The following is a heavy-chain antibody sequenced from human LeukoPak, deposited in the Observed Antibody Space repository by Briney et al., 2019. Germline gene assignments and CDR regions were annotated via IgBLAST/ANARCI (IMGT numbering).Heavy chain of an antibody. CDR3: TRAGRALLRYFDWLSPTPYYFDY. J-gene: IGHJ4*02. D-gene: IGHD3-9*01. CDR2: IRSKAYGGTT. Sequence: GGSLRLSCTASGFTFGDYAMSWVRQAPGKGLEGVGFIRSKAYGGTTEYAASVKGRFTISRDDSKSIAYLQMNSLKTEDTAVYYCTRAGRALLRYFDWLSPTPYYFDYWGQGTLVTVSS. CDR1: GFTFGDYA. V-gene: IGHV3-49*04.